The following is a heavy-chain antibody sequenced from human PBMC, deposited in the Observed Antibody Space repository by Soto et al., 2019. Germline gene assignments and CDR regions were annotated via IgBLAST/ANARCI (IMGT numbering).Heavy chain of an antibody. V-gene: IGHV3-23*01. CDR3: ANLPRCYPPYS. Sequence: EVQLLDSGGGLVQPGGSLRLSCAASGFTFSNYAMSWVRQAPGKGLEWVSTISTSGSDTYYADSVKGRFTLSRDNSKNTLYLQMNSLSAEATAIYYCANLPRCYPPYSWGQGTLVTVSS. CDR1: GFTFSNYA. D-gene: IGHD2-15*01. CDR2: ISTSGSDT. J-gene: IGHJ4*02.